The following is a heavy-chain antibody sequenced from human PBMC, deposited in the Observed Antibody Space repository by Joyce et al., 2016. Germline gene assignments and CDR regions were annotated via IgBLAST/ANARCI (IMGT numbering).Heavy chain of an antibody. Sequence: QLVVSGGGVVKAGGSLRLSCEASGSTFSSSSMSWFCQAPGKGLEWVAAISATSYYIFHAETGRGRFTVSRDNAKKTLYLQMNSLRAEDSAVFYCARGGISYYYAMDVWGQGTTVTVSS. CDR2: ISATSYYI. V-gene: IGHV3-21*01. J-gene: IGHJ6*02. D-gene: IGHD3-16*01. CDR1: GSTFSSSS. CDR3: ARGGISYYYAMDV.